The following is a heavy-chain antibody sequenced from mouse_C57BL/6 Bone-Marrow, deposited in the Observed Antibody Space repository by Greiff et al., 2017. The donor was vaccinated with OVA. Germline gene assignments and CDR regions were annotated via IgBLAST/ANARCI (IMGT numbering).Heavy chain of an antibody. CDR2: ISSGSSTI. J-gene: IGHJ1*03. Sequence: EVKVVESGGGLVKPGGSLKLSCAASGFTFSDYGMHWVRQAPEKGLEWVAYISSGSSTIYYADTVKGRFTISRDNAKNTLFLQMTSLRSEDTAMYYCARVGWLRRYWYFDVWGTGTTVTVSS. D-gene: IGHD2-2*01. V-gene: IGHV5-17*01. CDR1: GFTFSDYG. CDR3: ARVGWLRRYWYFDV.